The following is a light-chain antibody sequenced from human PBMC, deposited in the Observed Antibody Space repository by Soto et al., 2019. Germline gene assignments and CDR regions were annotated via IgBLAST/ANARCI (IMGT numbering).Light chain of an antibody. CDR3: GTCDSSLSAGV. Sequence: QSVLTQPPSVSAAPGQKVTISCSGSSSNIGNHYVSWYQQLPGTAPKFLIYENNKRPSEIPARFSGSKSGTSATLGITGLQTGDEADYYCGTCDSSLSAGVFGTGTKLTVL. CDR2: ENN. CDR1: SSNIGNHY. V-gene: IGLV1-51*02. J-gene: IGLJ1*01.